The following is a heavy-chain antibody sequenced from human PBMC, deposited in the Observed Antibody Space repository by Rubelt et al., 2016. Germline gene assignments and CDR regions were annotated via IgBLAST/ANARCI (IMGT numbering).Heavy chain of an antibody. D-gene: IGHD3-10*01. V-gene: IGHV4-28*03. Sequence: QVHMLESGPGLVRPSENLSLSGSVSGYSISSGTYWGWVRTPPRKELEWLGQISYRGSHVFIRSLHSVLTMALDTSKNQFSRKLSSVTAADTAVYYCAREFGRWGYFDSWGQGLLVTVSS. CDR1: GYSISSGTY. CDR3: AREFGRWGYFDS. CDR2: ISYRGSH. J-gene: IGHJ4*02.